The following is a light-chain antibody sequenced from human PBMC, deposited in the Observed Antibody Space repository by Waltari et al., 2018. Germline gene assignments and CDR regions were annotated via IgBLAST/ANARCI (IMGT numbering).Light chain of an antibody. CDR1: QSVRSDF. CDR3: QQYGSPHWT. CDR2: GAS. V-gene: IGKV3-20*01. J-gene: IGKJ1*01. Sequence: EIVLTQSPGTLSLSPGERATLSCRASQSVRSDFLAWYQQKPSQAPMLLIFGASFRASDIPDRFSGSGSGTEFTLTISRLEPEDLAVYYCQQYGSPHWTFGQGTKVEIK.